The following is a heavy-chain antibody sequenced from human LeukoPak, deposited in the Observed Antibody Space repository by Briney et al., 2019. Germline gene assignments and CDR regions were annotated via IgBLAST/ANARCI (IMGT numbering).Heavy chain of an antibody. CDR3: ARVLTLGIAVAGYYFDY. CDR2: ISSSGSTI. J-gene: IGHJ4*02. D-gene: IGHD6-19*01. CDR1: GFTFSSYE. V-gene: IGHV3-48*03. Sequence: PGGSLRLSCAASGFTFSSYEMNWVRQAPGKGLEWVSYISSSGSTIYYADSVKGRFTISRDNAKNSLYLQMNSLRAEDTALYYCARVLTLGIAVAGYYFDYWGQGTLVTVSS.